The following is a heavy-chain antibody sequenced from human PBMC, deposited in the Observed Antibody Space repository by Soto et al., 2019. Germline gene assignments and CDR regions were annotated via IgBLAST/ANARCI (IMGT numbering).Heavy chain of an antibody. D-gene: IGHD3-9*01. CDR3: ATSFRYFDN. J-gene: IGHJ4*02. CDR2: ISGTASRT. CDR1: GFTPTTTP. Sequence: GGSLRLSCAGSGFTPTTTPLSWVRQPPGKGLEWVTTISGTASRTYYVDSVKGRFFISRDNSKNTVTLQMSNLTVDDTAVYYCATSFRYFDNWGQGTRVTVS. V-gene: IGHV3-23*01.